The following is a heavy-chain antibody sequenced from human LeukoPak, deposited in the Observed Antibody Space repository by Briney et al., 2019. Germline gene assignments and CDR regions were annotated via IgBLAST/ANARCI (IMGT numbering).Heavy chain of an antibody. CDR2: ISAYNGNT. D-gene: IGHD2-21*02. J-gene: IGHJ4*02. V-gene: IGHV1-18*01. CDR1: GYTFTSYG. CDR3: AIAYCGGDCYSEWDYFDY. Sequence: ASVKVSCKASGYTFTSYGISWVRQAPGQGLEWMGWISAYNGNTNYAQKLQGRVTMTTDTSTSTAYMELRSLRSDDTAVYYCAIAYCGGDCYSEWDYFDYWGQGTLVTVSS.